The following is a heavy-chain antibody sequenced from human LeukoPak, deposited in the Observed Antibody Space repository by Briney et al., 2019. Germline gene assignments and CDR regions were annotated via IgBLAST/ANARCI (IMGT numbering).Heavy chain of an antibody. CDR2: IYYSGST. J-gene: IGHJ3*02. V-gene: IGHV4-59*12. D-gene: IGHD5-24*01. CDR3: AGLSHSSVGWLQSYAFDI. Sequence: SETLSLTCTVSGGSISSYYWSWTRQPPGKGLEWIGYIYYSGSTNYNPSLKSRVTISVDTSKNQFSLKLSSVTAADTAVYYCAGLSHSSVGWLQSYAFDIWGQGTMVTVSS. CDR1: GGSISSYY.